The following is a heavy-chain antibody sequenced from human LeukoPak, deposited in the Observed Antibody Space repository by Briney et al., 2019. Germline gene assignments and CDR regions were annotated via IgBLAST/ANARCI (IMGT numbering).Heavy chain of an antibody. J-gene: IGHJ4*02. D-gene: IGHD6-13*01. Sequence: GGSLRLSCTASGFTFGDYAMTWVRQAPGKGLEWVGFIRSKAYGGTTEYAASVEGRFTISRDDSKSIVYLQINSPKTEDTAVYYFSRDSSWSFAYWGQGTLVTVSS. CDR2: IRSKAYGGTT. V-gene: IGHV3-49*04. CDR3: SRDSSWSFAY. CDR1: GFTFGDYA.